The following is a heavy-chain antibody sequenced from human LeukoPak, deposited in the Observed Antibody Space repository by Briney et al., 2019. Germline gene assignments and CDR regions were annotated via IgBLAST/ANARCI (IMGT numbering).Heavy chain of an antibody. V-gene: IGHV3-23*01. Sequence: GGSLRLSCAASGFTFSSYAMSWVRQAPGKGLEWVSAISGSGGSTYYADSVKGRFTISRDNSKNTLYLQMNSLRAEDTAVYYCARAERYCSGGSCYFDAFDIWGQGTMVTVSS. CDR2: ISGSGGST. CDR3: ARAERYCSGGSCYFDAFDI. J-gene: IGHJ3*02. D-gene: IGHD2-15*01. CDR1: GFTFSSYA.